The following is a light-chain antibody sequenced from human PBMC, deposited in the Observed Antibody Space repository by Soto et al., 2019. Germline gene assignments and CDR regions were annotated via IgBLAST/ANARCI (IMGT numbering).Light chain of an antibody. CDR2: DNS. Sequence: QSVLTQAPSVSGAPGQRGPISCPGGNSHNREGHNVHWYQQLPGTAPKLIISDNSNRPSGVPDRFSGSKSGTSASLAITGLQAEDEADYFCQSYASSLNGLYVFGTGTKVTVL. CDR3: QSYASSLNGLYV. V-gene: IGLV1-40*01. J-gene: IGLJ1*01. CDR1: NSHNREGHN.